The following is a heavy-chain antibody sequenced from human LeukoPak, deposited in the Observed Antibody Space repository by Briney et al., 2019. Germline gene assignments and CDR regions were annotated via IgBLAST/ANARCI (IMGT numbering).Heavy chain of an antibody. CDR1: GGTFSSYA. Sequence: SVKVSCKASGGTFSSYAISWVRQAPGQGLEWMGGIIPIFGTANYAQKFQGRVTITADESTSTAYIELSSLRSEDTAVYYCARSFDWKYYFDYWGQGTLVTVSS. J-gene: IGHJ4*02. CDR2: IIPIFGTA. V-gene: IGHV1-69*13. D-gene: IGHD3-9*01. CDR3: ARSFDWKYYFDY.